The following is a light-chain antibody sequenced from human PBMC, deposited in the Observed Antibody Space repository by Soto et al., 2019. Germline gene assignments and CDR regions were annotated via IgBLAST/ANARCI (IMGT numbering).Light chain of an antibody. CDR2: DAS. CDR3: QHYNSYSEA. Sequence: DVQMTQSPSTLSGSVGDRVTITCRSIQTISSWLAWYQQKPGKAPKLLIYDASSLESGVPSRFSGSGSGTEFTLTISSLQPDDFATYYCQHYNSYSEAFGQGTKVDI. V-gene: IGKV1-5*01. CDR1: QTISSW. J-gene: IGKJ1*01.